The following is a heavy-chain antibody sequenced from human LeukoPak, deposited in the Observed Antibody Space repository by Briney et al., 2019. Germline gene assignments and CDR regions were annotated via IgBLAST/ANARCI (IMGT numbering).Heavy chain of an antibody. V-gene: IGHV3-30*04. J-gene: IGHJ3*02. D-gene: IGHD2-2*01. CDR2: ISYDGSNK. CDR3: AREGVIPTANDAFDI. CDR1: GFTFSNYA. Sequence: PGGSLRLSCAASGFTFSNYAMHWVRQAPGKGLEWVTFISYDGSNKYFADSVKGRFTISRDTSKNTLYLQMNSLRAEDTAVYYCAREGVIPTANDAFDIWGQGTMVTVSS.